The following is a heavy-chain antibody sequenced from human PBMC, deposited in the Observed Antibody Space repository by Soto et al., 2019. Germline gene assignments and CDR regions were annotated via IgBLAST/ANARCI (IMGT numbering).Heavy chain of an antibody. J-gene: IGHJ6*02. V-gene: IGHV4-59*01. CDR1: GGSINAFF. CDR2: IFYSGST. Sequence: QVQLEESGPGLVKPSETLSLTCTVSGGSINAFFWSWVRQPPGKGLESIGYIFYSGSTNYNPSLKSRVTISLDTSKTQFSLNLTSVTAEDTAVYYCATQTGLYYYGLDVWGQVTMVAVS. CDR3: ATQTGLYYYGLDV.